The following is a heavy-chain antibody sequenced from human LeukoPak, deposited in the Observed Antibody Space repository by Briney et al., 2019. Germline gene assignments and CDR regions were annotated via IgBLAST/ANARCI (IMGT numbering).Heavy chain of an antibody. CDR2: VSYSGNT. V-gene: IGHV4-39*01. J-gene: IGHJ4*02. D-gene: IGHD5-18*01. CDR3: ARHRYSCGSMNDY. CDR1: GGSISSGTYY. Sequence: SETLSLTCTVSGGSISSGTYYWGWIRQAPGKGLEWIGSVSYSGNTYYNPSLKSRVTISVDTSKNQFSLKLNSVTAADTAVYYCARHRYSCGSMNDYWGQGTLVTVSS.